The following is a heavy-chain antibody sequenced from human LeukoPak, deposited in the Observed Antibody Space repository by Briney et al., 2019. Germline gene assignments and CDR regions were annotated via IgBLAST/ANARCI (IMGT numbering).Heavy chain of an antibody. CDR2: IIPIFGTA. CDR3: ATGYSGYDTPPLSYYMDV. Sequence: SVKVSCKASGGTFSSYAISWVRHAPGQGLEWMGGIIPIFGTANYAQKFQGRVTITTDESTRTAYMELSSLRSEDTAVYYCATGYSGYDTPPLSYYMDVWGKGTTVTVSS. D-gene: IGHD5-12*01. CDR1: GGTFSSYA. J-gene: IGHJ6*03. V-gene: IGHV1-69*05.